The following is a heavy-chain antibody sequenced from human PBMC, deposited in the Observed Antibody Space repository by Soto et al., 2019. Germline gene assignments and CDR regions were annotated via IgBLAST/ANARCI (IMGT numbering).Heavy chain of an antibody. D-gene: IGHD3-9*01. J-gene: IGHJ4*02. CDR1: GGSFSNYP. CDR2: IIPIFATA. CDR3: ARAMGDIMTGYYYFDH. Sequence: QVQLVQSGAAVKKPGSSVKVSCKASGGSFSNYPISWVRQAPGQGLEWMGGIIPIFATANYAQKFQGRVTIIADESTRTAYMELRSLRSEDTAVYYCARAMGDIMTGYYYFDHWGQGTLVTVSS. V-gene: IGHV1-69*01.